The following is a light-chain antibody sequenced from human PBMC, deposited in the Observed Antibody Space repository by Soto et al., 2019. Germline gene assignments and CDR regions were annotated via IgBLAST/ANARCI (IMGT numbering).Light chain of an antibody. CDR2: EDN. CDR3: QSHDTTKVV. Sequence: NFMLTQPHSVSESPGKTVTISCTGSSGSIASNYVQWYQQRPGSAPTTVIYEDNTRPSGVPDRFSGSVDTSSNSASLIISGLKTEDEAVYYGQSHDTTKVVFGRGTKLTVL. CDR1: SGSIASNY. J-gene: IGLJ3*02. V-gene: IGLV6-57*02.